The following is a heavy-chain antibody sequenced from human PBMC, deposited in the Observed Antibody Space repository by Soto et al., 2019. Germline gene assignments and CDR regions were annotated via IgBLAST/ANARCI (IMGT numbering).Heavy chain of an antibody. CDR2: VFPGGPT. J-gene: IGHJ4*02. Sequence: SETLSLTCTVSGDPITSYFWTWLRQPAGKGLEWIGHVFPGGPTSHNSSLKSRVSMSVDTSKNQFSLTLTSVTAADTAVYYCARTLSGFTYGSRQFYFDYWGEGTLVTVSS. CDR1: GDPITSYF. V-gene: IGHV4-4*07. CDR3: ARTLSGFTYGSRQFYFDY. D-gene: IGHD3-10*01.